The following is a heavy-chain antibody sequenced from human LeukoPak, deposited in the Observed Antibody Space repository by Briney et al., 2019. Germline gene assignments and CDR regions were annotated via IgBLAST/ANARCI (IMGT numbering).Heavy chain of an antibody. J-gene: IGHJ4*02. D-gene: IGHD6-19*01. Sequence: GGSLRLSCAASGFIFSDYAINWVRQAPGKGLEWLSFVSGKSRAIYYADSVKGRFTISRDNAKESVYLHMSSLRAEDTAVYYCAKELSGGWPFDYWGQGALVTVSS. V-gene: IGHV3-48*04. CDR2: VSGKSRAI. CDR3: AKELSGGWPFDY. CDR1: GFIFSDYA.